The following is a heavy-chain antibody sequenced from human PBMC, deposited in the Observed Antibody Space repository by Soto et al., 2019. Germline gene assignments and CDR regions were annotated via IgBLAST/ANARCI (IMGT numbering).Heavy chain of an antibody. J-gene: IGHJ6*03. V-gene: IGHV3-9*01. Sequence: PGGSLRLSCAASGFTFDDYAMHWVRQAPGKGLKWVSGISWNSGSIGYADSVKGRFTISRDNAKNSLYLQMNSLRAEDTALYYCAKEGVRGVIRDYYMDVWGKGTTVTVSS. CDR3: AKEGVRGVIRDYYMDV. D-gene: IGHD3-10*01. CDR2: ISWNSGSI. CDR1: GFTFDDYA.